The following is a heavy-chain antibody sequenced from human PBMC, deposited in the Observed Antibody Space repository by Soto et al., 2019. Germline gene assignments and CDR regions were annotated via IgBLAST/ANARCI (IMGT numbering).Heavy chain of an antibody. J-gene: IGHJ5*02. Sequence: PGGSLRLSCAASGFTFSSYAMHWVRQAPGKGPEWVAVISYDGSNKYYADSVKGRFTISRDNSKNTLYLQMNSLRAEDTAVYYCAREVIYEVTINWFDPWGQGTLVTVSS. CDR1: GFTFSSYA. CDR2: ISYDGSNK. CDR3: AREVIYEVTINWFDP. V-gene: IGHV3-30-3*01. D-gene: IGHD3-16*02.